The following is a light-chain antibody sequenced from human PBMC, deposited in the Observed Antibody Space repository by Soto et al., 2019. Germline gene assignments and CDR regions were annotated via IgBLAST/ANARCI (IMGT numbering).Light chain of an antibody. J-gene: IGKJ2*01. CDR1: QSLNSW. CDR3: QQYNTYS. V-gene: IGKV1-5*03. Sequence: IQMTQSPSTMSASVGDRVSITCRASQSLNSWLAWYQQKPVKAPKLLIYKTSTLESGVPSRFSGSGSGTEFTLTISTLQPDDFATYYCQQYNTYSFGQGTTVDIK. CDR2: KTS.